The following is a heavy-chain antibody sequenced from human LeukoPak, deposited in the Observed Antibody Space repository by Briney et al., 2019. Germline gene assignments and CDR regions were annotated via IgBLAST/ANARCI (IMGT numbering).Heavy chain of an antibody. V-gene: IGHV3-30*02. CDR2: IRYDGSNK. J-gene: IGHJ4*02. D-gene: IGHD2-2*01. CDR3: ARDCSSTSCYVDY. CDR1: GFSFSSYG. Sequence: GGSLRLPCAASGFSFSSYGMHWVRQAPGKGLEWVAFIRYDGSNKYYADSVKGRFTISRDNSKNTLYLQRNSLRAEDTAVYYCARDCSSTSCYVDYWGQGTLVTVSS.